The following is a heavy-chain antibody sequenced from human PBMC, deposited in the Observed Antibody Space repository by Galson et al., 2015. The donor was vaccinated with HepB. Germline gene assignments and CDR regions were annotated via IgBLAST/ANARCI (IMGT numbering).Heavy chain of an antibody. V-gene: IGHV1-24*01. CDR3: ATDRRKLTTVTTPGY. J-gene: IGHJ4*02. Sequence: SVKVSCKVSGYTLTELSMHWVRQAPGKGLEWMGGFDPEDGETIYAQKFQGRVTMTEDTSTDTAYMELSSLRSEDTAVYYCATDRRKLTTVTTPGYWGQGTLVTVSS. CDR1: GYTLTELS. D-gene: IGHD4-17*01. CDR2: FDPEDGET.